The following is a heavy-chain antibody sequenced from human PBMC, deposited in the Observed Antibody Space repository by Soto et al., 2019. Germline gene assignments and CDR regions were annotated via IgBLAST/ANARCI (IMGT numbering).Heavy chain of an antibody. CDR1: GYSFTNYW. CDR2: IYPGNSET. D-gene: IGHD1-26*01. V-gene: IGHV5-51*01. CDR3: AGHRRVDNSGRWFDP. Sequence: GESLKISCKGSGYSFTNYWIGWVRQMPGKGLEWMGLIYPGNSETRYSPSFQGQVTISADKSISTAYLQWSSLKASDTAMYYCAGHRRVDNSGRWFDPWGQGTLVTVS. J-gene: IGHJ5*02.